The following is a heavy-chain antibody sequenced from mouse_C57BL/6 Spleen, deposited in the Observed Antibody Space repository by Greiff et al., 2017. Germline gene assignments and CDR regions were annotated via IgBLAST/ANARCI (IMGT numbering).Heavy chain of an antibody. D-gene: IGHD2-2*01. CDR1: GYAFSSSW. CDR3: ARLVESGDY. V-gene: IGHV1-80*01. J-gene: IGHJ2*01. CDR2: IDPGDGDP. Sequence: VQLQQSGAELVKPGASVKISCKASGYAFSSSWMNWVKQRPGKGLEWIGQIDPGDGDPNYNGKFKGKATLTADKSSSTAYMQLSSLTSEDSAVYFCARLVESGDYWGQGTTLTVSS.